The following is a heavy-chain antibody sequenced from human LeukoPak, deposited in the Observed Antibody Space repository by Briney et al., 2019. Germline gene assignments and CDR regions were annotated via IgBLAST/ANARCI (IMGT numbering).Heavy chain of an antibody. CDR1: GFSFSGSA. V-gene: IGHV3-73*01. CDR2: IRSKRNNHAT. J-gene: IGHJ4*02. CDR3: TRQGEPTALIDH. D-gene: IGHD5-18*01. Sequence: GGSLKLSCAASGFSFSGSALHWVRQASGKGLEWVGRIRSKRNNHATEYGASVKGRFTISRDESKNTAYLQMNSLKSEDTAVYYCTRQGEPTALIDHWGQGTLVSVSS.